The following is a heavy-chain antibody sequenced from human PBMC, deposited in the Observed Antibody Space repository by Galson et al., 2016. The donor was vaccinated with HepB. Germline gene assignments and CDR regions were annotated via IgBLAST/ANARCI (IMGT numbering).Heavy chain of an antibody. J-gene: IGHJ4*02. CDR2: IYYNGRT. CDR1: GDSITYGGDFW. D-gene: IGHD1-1*01. Sequence: TLSLTCTVSGDSITYGGDFWWSWIRQHPDKGLEWIGYIYYNGRTDYNPSLKGRVTISVEMSKNQFSLKLSSVTAAVTAVYYCASSRPNAVGGQGTLVTVSS. V-gene: IGHV4-30-4*08. CDR3: ASSRPNAV.